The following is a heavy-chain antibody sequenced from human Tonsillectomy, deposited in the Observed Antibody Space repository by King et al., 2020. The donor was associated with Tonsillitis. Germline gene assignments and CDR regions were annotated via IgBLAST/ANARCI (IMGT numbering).Heavy chain of an antibody. CDR1: GFTFSSYA. D-gene: IGHD3-10*01. Sequence: VQLVESGGGLVQPGGSLRLSCAASGFTFSSYAMSWVRQAPGKGLEWVSVIYSGSSSTYYADSVKGRFTISRDNSKNTLYLQMNSLRAEDTAVYYCAKAPCRATSSGFLDYWAQRTLATVSS. V-gene: IGHV3-23*03. J-gene: IGHJ4*02. CDR3: AKAPCRATSSGFLDY. CDR2: IYSGSSST.